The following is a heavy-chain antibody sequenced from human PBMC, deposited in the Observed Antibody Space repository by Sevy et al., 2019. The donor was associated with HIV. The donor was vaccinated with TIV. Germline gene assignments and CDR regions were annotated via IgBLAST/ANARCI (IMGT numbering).Heavy chain of an antibody. CDR1: GFTFSSYA. CDR2: ISYDGSNK. J-gene: IGHJ6*02. D-gene: IGHD2-2*01. V-gene: IGHV3-30-3*01. Sequence: GGALRVSCAASGFTFSSYAMHWVRQAPGKGLEWVAVISYDGSNKYYADSVKGRFTISRDNSKNTLYLQMNSLRAEDTDVYYCAREQPDCSSTSCFPNGMDVWGQGTTVTVSS. CDR3: AREQPDCSSTSCFPNGMDV.